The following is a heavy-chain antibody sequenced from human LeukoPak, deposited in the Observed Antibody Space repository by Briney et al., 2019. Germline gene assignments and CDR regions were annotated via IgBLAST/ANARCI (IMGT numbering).Heavy chain of an antibody. CDR1: GFTFSSYS. Sequence: GGSLRLSCAASGFTFSSYSMNWVRQAPGKGLEWVSSISSSSSYIYYADSVKGRFTISRDNAKNSLYLQMNSLRAEDTAVYYCARAGPGYTAMVFDYWGQGTLVTVSS. D-gene: IGHD5-18*01. J-gene: IGHJ4*02. CDR3: ARAGPGYTAMVFDY. V-gene: IGHV3-21*01. CDR2: ISSSSSYI.